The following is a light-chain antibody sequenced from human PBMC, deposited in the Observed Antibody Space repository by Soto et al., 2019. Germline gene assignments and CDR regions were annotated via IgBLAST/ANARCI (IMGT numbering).Light chain of an antibody. J-gene: IGKJ1*01. CDR1: QSVSSN. V-gene: IGKV3-15*01. CDR2: GAS. CDR3: QQYNNWPSWT. Sequence: TQSPATLSVSRGEGATLXXRARQSVSSNLAWYQQKPGQAPRILXYGASTRATGIPARFSGSGSGTEFTLTISSLQSEDFAVYYCQQYNNWPSWTFGQGTKVDIK.